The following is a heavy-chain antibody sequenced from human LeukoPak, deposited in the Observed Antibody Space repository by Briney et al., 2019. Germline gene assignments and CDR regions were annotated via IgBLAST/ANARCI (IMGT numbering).Heavy chain of an antibody. V-gene: IGHV3-20*04. J-gene: IGHJ4*02. CDR2: INWNGGRT. Sequence: GGSLRLSCAASVFMFEDYGMSCVRQAPGKGLEWVFGINWNGGRTGYADSVKGRFTISRDNAKNSLYLQMNSLRAEDTALYYCARDYDYGDYPGYWGQGTLVTVSS. CDR1: VFMFEDYG. D-gene: IGHD4-17*01. CDR3: ARDYDYGDYPGY.